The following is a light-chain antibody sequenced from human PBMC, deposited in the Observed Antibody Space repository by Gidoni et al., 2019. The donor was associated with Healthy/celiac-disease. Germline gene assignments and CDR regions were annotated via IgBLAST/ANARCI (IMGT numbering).Light chain of an antibody. Sequence: EIVMTQSPATLSVSPGERATLSCRASQSVSSNLAWYQQKPGQAPRLLIYGASTRATGIQARFSGSGSGTDFTLTISSLQSADFAVYYCQQYNNWPRPFXXXTKVELK. V-gene: IGKV3-15*01. CDR1: QSVSSN. CDR2: GAS. CDR3: QQYNNWPRP. J-gene: IGKJ1*01.